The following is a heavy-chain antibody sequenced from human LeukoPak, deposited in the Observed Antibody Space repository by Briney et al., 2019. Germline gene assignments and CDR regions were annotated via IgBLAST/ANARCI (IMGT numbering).Heavy chain of an antibody. V-gene: IGHV3-21*01. D-gene: IGHD6-13*01. CDR1: GFTFSSYS. J-gene: IGHJ4*02. CDR2: INNSSSYK. CDR3: ARDFGGSSRWPGDY. Sequence: GSLTLTCAASGFTFSSYSRNWVRQAPGKGLEWVSSINNSSSYKYYADTVKGRFTIYRDNAQNSLYLQITSLRAEDTAVYYCARDFGGSSRWPGDYWGQGTLVTVSS.